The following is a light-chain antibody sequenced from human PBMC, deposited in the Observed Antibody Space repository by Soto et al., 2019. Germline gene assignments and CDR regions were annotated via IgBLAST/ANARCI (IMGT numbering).Light chain of an antibody. CDR2: GAS. CDR1: QSVSSY. V-gene: IGKV3-20*01. J-gene: IGKJ3*01. Sequence: EIVLTQSPATLSLSPGERATLSCRASQSVSSYLAWYQQKPGQAPRLLFYGASSRATGIQDRFSGSGSGTDFTLTIRRLEPEDFAVYYCKQYGSSPFTFGPGTKVDNK. CDR3: KQYGSSPFT.